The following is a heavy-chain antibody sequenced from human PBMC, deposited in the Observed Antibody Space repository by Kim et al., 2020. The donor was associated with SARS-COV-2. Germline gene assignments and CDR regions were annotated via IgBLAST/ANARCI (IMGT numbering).Heavy chain of an antibody. Sequence: SETLSLTCTVSGGSISSGGYYWSWIRQHPGKGLEWIGYIYYSGSTYYNPSLKSRVTISVDTSKNQFSLKLSSVTAADTAVYYCARDSGGSDFWSGYLLPHNDAFDIWGQGTMVTVSS. CDR1: GGSISSGGYY. J-gene: IGHJ3*02. D-gene: IGHD3-3*01. CDR2: IYYSGST. V-gene: IGHV4-31*03. CDR3: ARDSGGSDFWSGYLLPHNDAFDI.